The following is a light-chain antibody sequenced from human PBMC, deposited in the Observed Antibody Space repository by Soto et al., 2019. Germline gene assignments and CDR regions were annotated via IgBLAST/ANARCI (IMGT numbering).Light chain of an antibody. V-gene: IGLV1-47*01. CDR3: ATWDDSLRGYI. Sequence: QPVLTQPPSASGTPGQTVTISCSGSNSNIGSNYVYWYQQLPGTAPKLLIYRNHQRPSGVPDRFSGSKSGTSGSLAISGLRSEDAADYYCATWDDSLRGYIFGPGTKLTVL. CDR2: RNH. J-gene: IGLJ1*01. CDR1: NSNIGSNY.